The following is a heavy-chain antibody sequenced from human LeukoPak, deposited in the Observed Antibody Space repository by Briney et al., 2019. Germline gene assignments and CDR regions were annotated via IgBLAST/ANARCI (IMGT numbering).Heavy chain of an antibody. Sequence: SETLSLTCTVSGGSISSYYWSWIRQPAGKGLEWIGRIYTSGSTNYNPSLKSRVTMSVDTSKNQFSLKLSSVTAADTAVYYCARDTQIICGGDCHGYMDVWGKGTTVTVSS. V-gene: IGHV4-4*07. J-gene: IGHJ6*03. D-gene: IGHD2-21*01. CDR2: IYTSGST. CDR1: GGSISSYY. CDR3: ARDTQIICGGDCHGYMDV.